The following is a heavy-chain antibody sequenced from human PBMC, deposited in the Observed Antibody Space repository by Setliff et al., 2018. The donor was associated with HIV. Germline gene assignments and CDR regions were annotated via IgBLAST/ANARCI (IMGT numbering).Heavy chain of an antibody. CDR1: GYTFTNYD. J-gene: IGHJ5*02. CDR3: ARGHLDYNFWDEVLGNWFDP. CDR2: MNPNSGNT. Sequence: ASVKVSCKASGYTFTNYDINWVRQAPGQGLEWMGWMNPNSGNTGYAQTFQGRVTMTRNPSIRTASLELSSLRSEDTAVYYCARGHLDYNFWDEVLGNWFDPWGQGTLVTVSS. D-gene: IGHD3-3*01. V-gene: IGHV1-8*02.